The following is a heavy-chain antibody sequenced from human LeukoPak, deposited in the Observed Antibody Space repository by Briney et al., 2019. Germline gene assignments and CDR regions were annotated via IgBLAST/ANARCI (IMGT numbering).Heavy chain of an antibody. CDR2: ISSDGSSS. J-gene: IGHJ4*02. Sequence: GGSLRLSCAASGFTFSSYAMSWVRQPPGKGLVWVSRISSDGSSSSYADSVKGRFTISRDNAKNTLYLQMNSLRAEDTAVYYCARDKGFWAYSGSYFDYWGQGTLVTVSS. V-gene: IGHV3-74*01. D-gene: IGHD1-26*01. CDR3: ARDKGFWAYSGSYFDY. CDR1: GFTFSSYA.